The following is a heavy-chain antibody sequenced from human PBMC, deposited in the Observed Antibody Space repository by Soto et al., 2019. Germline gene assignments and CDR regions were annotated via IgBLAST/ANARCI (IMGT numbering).Heavy chain of an antibody. CDR1: GFTFNSFG. J-gene: IGHJ6*03. V-gene: IGHV3-30*18. D-gene: IGHD3-10*01. CDR2: ISYDGTSQ. Sequence: QVQLVESGGGVVQPGGSLRLSCVGSGFTFNSFGMHWVRQAPGKGLEWVAGISYDGTSQNYADSVKGRFSISRDNSGNTLYLQMNSLGAEDTAGYHCAKETLAGSDFYHYMDDWGKGTAGTVSS. CDR3: AKETLAGSDFYHYMDD.